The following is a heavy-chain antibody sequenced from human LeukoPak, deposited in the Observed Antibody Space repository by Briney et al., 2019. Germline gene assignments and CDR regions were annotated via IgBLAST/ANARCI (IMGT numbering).Heavy chain of an antibody. Sequence: ASVKVSCTASGFTFTNYGISWVRQAPGQGLEWMAWISVDNGNTNYIQKLQGRLTLTTDTSTSTAYMELRNLRSDDTAVYYCARESWARAYDIDYWGQGTLVTVSS. CDR2: ISVDNGNT. CDR3: ARESWARAYDIDY. J-gene: IGHJ4*02. D-gene: IGHD5-12*01. CDR1: GFTFTNYG. V-gene: IGHV1-18*01.